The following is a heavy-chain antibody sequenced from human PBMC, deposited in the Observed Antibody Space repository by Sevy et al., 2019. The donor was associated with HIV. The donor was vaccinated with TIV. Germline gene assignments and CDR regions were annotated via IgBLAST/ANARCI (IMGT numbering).Heavy chain of an antibody. D-gene: IGHD4-17*01. V-gene: IGHV1-69*06. CDR2: IIPIFGTT. Sequence: ASVKVSCKASGGTFSSYALSWVRQAPGQGLEWMAGIIPIFGTTNYAQKFQGRVTIIADKSTGTAYMELSSLRSEDTAGYYCARGVYGDYGAFDIWGQGTMVTVSS. J-gene: IGHJ3*02. CDR1: GGTFSSYA. CDR3: ARGVYGDYGAFDI.